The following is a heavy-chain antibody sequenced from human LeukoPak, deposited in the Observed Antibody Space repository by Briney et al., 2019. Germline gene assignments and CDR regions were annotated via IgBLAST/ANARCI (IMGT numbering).Heavy chain of an antibody. CDR3: SRMTYCSGGSCSFDD. D-gene: IGHD2-15*01. J-gene: IGHJ4*02. CDR2: ITSKAYGGTR. V-gene: IGHV3-49*04. CDR1: GFTFGDYA. Sequence: PGGSLRLSCTASGFTFGDYAMNWVRQAPGKGREWVGFITSKAYGGTREYAASVKGELTISRDDSNSIAYLQMNSLKTEDTAVYYCSRMTYCSGGSCSFDDWGQGTLVTVSS.